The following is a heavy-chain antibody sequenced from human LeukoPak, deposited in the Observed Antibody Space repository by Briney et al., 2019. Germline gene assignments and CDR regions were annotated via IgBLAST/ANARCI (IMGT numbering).Heavy chain of an antibody. V-gene: IGHV4-59*08. Sequence: SEALSPTCSISGGSVKSYSWSWIRQPPGKGLEWIGYIHYSGTTNYKPFLKSRVTISVETTKNQFSLKLSSVTAADTAVYYCARHGGESLVATILHAFDIWGQGTMVTVSS. CDR2: IHYSGTT. CDR1: GGSVKSYS. J-gene: IGHJ3*02. CDR3: ARHGGESLVATILHAFDI. D-gene: IGHD5-12*01.